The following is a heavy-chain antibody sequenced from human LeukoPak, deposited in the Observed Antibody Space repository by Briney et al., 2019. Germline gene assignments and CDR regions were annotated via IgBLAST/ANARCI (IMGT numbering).Heavy chain of an antibody. D-gene: IGHD1-26*01. J-gene: IGHJ5*02. Sequence: SETLSLTCAVYGGSFSGYYWSWIRQPPGKGLEWIGEINHSGSTNYNPSLKSRVTISVDTSKNQFSLKLSSVTAADTAVYYCARASWWEQPPRFDPWGQGTLVTVSS. CDR2: INHSGST. V-gene: IGHV4-34*01. CDR3: ARASWWEQPPRFDP. CDR1: GGSFSGYY.